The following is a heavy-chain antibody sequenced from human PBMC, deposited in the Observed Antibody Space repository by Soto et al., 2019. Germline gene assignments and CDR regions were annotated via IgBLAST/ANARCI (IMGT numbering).Heavy chain of an antibody. CDR3: ATSFRYFDN. Sequence: QPGGSLRLSCAVSGFTPTTTPLSWVRQPPGKGLEWVTTISGTASRTYYVDSVKGRFFISRDNAKNTVTLQMNNLTLDDTAVYYCATSFRYFDNWGQGTRVTVSS. CDR1: GFTPTTTP. J-gene: IGHJ4*02. V-gene: IGHV3-23*01. D-gene: IGHD3-9*01. CDR2: ISGTASRT.